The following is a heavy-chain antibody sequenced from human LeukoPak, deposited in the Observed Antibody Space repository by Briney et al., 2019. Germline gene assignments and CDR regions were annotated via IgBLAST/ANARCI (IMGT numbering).Heavy chain of an antibody. V-gene: IGHV4-30-2*01. D-gene: IGHD4-17*01. Sequence: SETLSLTCAVSGGSISSGGYSWSWIRQPPGKGLEWIGYIYHSGSTYYNPSLKSRVTISVDRSKNQFSLKLSSVTAADTAVYYCARAGGRGGDYEQEWYFDLWGRGTLDTVSS. CDR3: ARAGGRGGDYEQEWYFDL. CDR2: IYHSGST. CDR1: GGSISSGGYS. J-gene: IGHJ2*01.